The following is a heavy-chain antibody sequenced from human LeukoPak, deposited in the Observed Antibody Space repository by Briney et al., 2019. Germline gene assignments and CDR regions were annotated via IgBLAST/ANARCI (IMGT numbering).Heavy chain of an antibody. V-gene: IGHV3-48*03. J-gene: IGHJ4*02. CDR3: AREQYYYDSSGCVDY. CDR1: GFTFSSYE. D-gene: IGHD3-22*01. Sequence: GSLRLSCAAAGFTFSSYEMNLVRQPPGKGLEWVSYISISGSTIYYADSVKGRFTISRDKAKTSLYMQMNSLRAEDTAVYYCAREQYYYDSSGCVDYWGKGTLVTVSS. CDR2: ISISGSTI.